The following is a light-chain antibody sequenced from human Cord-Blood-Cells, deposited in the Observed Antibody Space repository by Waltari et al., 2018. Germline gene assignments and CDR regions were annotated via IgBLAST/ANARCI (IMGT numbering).Light chain of an antibody. CDR1: QSVLYSSNNKNY. CDR3: QQYYSTPWT. J-gene: IGKJ1*01. Sequence: DIVMTQSPESLAVSLGERATINCKSSQSVLYSSNNKNYLAWYQQKPGQPPKLLIYCASTRESGVPDRFSDCGSGSDFTLTISSLQAEDVAVYYCQQYYSTPWTFGQGTNVEIK. CDR2: CAS. V-gene: IGKV4-1*01.